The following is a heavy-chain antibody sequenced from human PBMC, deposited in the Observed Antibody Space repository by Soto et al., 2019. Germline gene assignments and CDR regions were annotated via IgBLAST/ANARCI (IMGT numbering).Heavy chain of an antibody. V-gene: IGHV3-23*01. CDR1: GFTFNSYA. J-gene: IGHJ4*02. CDR3: ARDFGWDNYRNAPHFGY. Sequence: EVQLWDSGGGLVEPGGSLRLSCAASGFTFNSYAMTWVRQAPGKGLEWVSSIMDWDNREDYADSVKGRFTISRDNSRNTVYLQMNSLRVEDTAMYYCARDFGWDNYRNAPHFGYWGQGILVTVSS. D-gene: IGHD3-16*02. CDR2: IMDWDNRE.